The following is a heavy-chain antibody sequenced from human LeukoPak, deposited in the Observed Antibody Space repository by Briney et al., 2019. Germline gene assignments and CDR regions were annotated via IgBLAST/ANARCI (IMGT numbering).Heavy chain of an antibody. V-gene: IGHV4-39*07. J-gene: IGHJ5*02. CDR3: ARDRSQNWFDP. Sequence: PSETLSLTCTVSGGSLSSSSYYWGWIRQPPGKGLEWIGSIYYSGSTYYNPSLKSRVTISVDTSKNQFSLKLSSMTAADTAVYYCARDRSQNWFDPWGQGTLVTVSS. CDR2: IYYSGST. CDR1: GGSLSSSSYY.